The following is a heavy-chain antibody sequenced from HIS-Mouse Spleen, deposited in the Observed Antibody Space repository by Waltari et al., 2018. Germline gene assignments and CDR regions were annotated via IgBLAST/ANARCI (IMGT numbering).Heavy chain of an antibody. Sequence: QLQLQESGPGLVKPSETLSLTCTVAGGSLSMSSYYWGGLRQPPGKGLEWIGSIYYSGSTYYNPSLKSRVTISVDTSKNQFSLKLSSVTAADTAVYYCAREIPYSSSWYDWYFDLWGRGTLVTVSS. J-gene: IGHJ2*01. CDR3: AREIPYSSSWYDWYFDL. CDR1: GGSLSMSSYY. D-gene: IGHD6-13*01. CDR2: IYYSGST. V-gene: IGHV4-39*07.